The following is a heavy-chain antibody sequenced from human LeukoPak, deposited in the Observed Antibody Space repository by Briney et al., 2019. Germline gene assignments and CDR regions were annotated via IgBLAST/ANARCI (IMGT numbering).Heavy chain of an antibody. D-gene: IGHD5-18*01. CDR3: ARETKAMATPLDP. CDR1: GYTFTSYG. J-gene: IGHJ5*02. CDR2: ISAYNGNT. V-gene: IGHV1-18*01. Sequence: VASVKVSCKASGYTFTSYGISWVRQAPGQGLEWMGWISAYNGNTNYAQKLQGRVTMTTDTSTSTAYMELSSLKSEDTAVYYCARETKAMATPLDPWGQGTLVTVSS.